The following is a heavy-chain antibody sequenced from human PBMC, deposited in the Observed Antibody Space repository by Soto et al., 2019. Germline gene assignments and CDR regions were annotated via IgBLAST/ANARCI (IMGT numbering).Heavy chain of an antibody. D-gene: IGHD3-22*01. V-gene: IGHV4-34*01. CDR3: ARGLIDTSGYYSALWNS. J-gene: IGHJ4*02. CDR2: INHSRTT. Sequence: SETLSLICAVYGGSFSGYYWSWIRQPPGKGLEWIGEINHSRTTNYNPSLKSRVTISVDTSKNQFSLKLSSVTAADTAIYYCARGLIDTSGYYSALWNSWGQGTPVTVSS. CDR1: GGSFSGYY.